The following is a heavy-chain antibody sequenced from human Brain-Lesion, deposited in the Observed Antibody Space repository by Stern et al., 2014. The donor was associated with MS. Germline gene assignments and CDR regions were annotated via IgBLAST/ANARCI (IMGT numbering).Heavy chain of an antibody. J-gene: IGHJ6*02. D-gene: IGHD3-10*01. CDR1: GFSFDDYA. CDR3: ERGRGVFYYYYARDV. CDR2: ISWNSLTL. V-gene: IGHV3-9*01. Sequence: EVQLVQSGGDLVQPGRSLRLSCVASGFSFDDYAMHWVRHAPGKGLVWVSGISWNSLTLGYAYSVKGRFTISRDNAENSLYLQINSLRPEDTALYYWERGRGVFYYYYARDVGGQGTTVTVSS.